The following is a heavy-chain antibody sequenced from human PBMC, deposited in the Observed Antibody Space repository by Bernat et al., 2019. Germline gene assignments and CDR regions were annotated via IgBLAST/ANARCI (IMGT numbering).Heavy chain of an antibody. J-gene: IGHJ4*02. Sequence: EVQLVESGGGLVQPGGSLRRSCAASGFTFSSYAMSWVRQAPGKGLGWVSTITDSGGSTYYADSVRGRFTISRDNSKNTLYLQMSSLRAEDTAVYYCAKAYSGILRGNFDFWGQGTLVTVSS. V-gene: IGHV3-23*04. CDR3: AKAYSGILRGNFDF. CDR2: ITDSGGST. D-gene: IGHD1-26*01. CDR1: GFTFSSYA.